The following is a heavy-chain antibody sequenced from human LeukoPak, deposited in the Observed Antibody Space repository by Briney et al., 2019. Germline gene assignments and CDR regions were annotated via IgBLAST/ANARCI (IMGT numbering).Heavy chain of an antibody. Sequence: PGGSLRLSCAASGFTFSSYAMHWVRQAPGKGLEWVAVISYDGSNKYYADSVKGRFTISRDNAKNTLYLQMNSLRAEDTAVYYCAKDQKVQHWGQGTLVTVSS. CDR1: GFTFSSYA. J-gene: IGHJ1*01. CDR2: ISYDGSNK. CDR3: AKDQKVQH. V-gene: IGHV3-30-3*01.